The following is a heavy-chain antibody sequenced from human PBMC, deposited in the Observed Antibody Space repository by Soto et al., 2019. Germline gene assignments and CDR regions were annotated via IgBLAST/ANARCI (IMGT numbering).Heavy chain of an antibody. CDR2: INHSGST. J-gene: IGHJ3*02. V-gene: IGHV4-34*01. CDR3: ARDQIPNCSGGSCYGLSAFDI. CDR1: GGSFSGYY. Sequence: SETLSLTCAVYGGSFSGYYWSWIRQPPGKGLEWIGEINHSGSTNYNPSLKSRVTISVGTSKNQFSLRLSSVTAADTAVYYCARDQIPNCSGGSCYGLSAFDIWGQGTMVTVSS. D-gene: IGHD2-15*01.